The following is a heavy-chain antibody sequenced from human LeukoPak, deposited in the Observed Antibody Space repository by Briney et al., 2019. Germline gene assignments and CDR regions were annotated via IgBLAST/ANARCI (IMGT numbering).Heavy chain of an antibody. D-gene: IGHD3-10*01. CDR2: ISGSGGST. Sequence: GGSLRLSCAASGFTFSSYGMSWVRQAPGKGLEWVSAISGSGGSTYYADSVKGRFTISRDNSKNTLYLQMNSLRAEDTAVYYRAKGPRLVRGVITYFDYWGQGTLVTVSS. CDR1: GFTFSSYG. J-gene: IGHJ4*02. CDR3: AKGPRLVRGVITYFDY. V-gene: IGHV3-23*01.